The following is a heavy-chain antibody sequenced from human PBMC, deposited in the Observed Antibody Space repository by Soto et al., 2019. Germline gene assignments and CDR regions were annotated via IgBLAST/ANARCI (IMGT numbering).Heavy chain of an antibody. J-gene: IGHJ6*03. Sequence: ASVKVSCKASGYTFTSYAMHWVRQAPGQRLEWMGWMNPNSGNTGYAQKFQGRVTMTRNTSISTAYMELSSLRSEDTAVYYCARKGSFLEWLSGPYMDVWGKGTTVTVSS. CDR2: MNPNSGNT. CDR3: ARKGSFLEWLSGPYMDV. D-gene: IGHD3-3*01. CDR1: GYTFTSYA. V-gene: IGHV1-8*02.